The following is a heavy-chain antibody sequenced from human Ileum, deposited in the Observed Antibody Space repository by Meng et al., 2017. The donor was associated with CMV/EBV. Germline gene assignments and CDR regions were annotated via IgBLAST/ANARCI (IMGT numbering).Heavy chain of an antibody. J-gene: IGHJ5*02. D-gene: IGHD2-2*01. V-gene: IGHV3-11*01. CDR2: ISSSGSTR. CDR1: GFSFSDYY. Sequence: GFSFSDYYMSWIRQAPGKGLEWVSHISSSGSTRYYADSVKGRFTISRDNAKNSLYLQMNSLRAEDTAVYYCARGVVPAAIAYNWFDPWGQGTLVTVSS. CDR3: ARGVVPAAIAYNWFDP.